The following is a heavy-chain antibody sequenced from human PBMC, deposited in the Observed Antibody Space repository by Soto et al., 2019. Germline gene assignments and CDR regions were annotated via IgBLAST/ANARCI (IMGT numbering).Heavy chain of an antibody. Sequence: GGSLRLSCAASGFTFISYWMSWVRQAPGKGLEWVANIKQDGSEKYYVDSVKGRFTISRDNAKNSLYLQMNSLRAEDTAVYYCARWERYYFDYWGQGTLVTVSS. J-gene: IGHJ4*02. V-gene: IGHV3-7*03. CDR1: GFTFISYW. D-gene: IGHD1-1*01. CDR3: ARWERYYFDY. CDR2: IKQDGSEK.